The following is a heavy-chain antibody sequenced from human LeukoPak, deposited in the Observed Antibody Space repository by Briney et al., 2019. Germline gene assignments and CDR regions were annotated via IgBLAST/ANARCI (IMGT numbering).Heavy chain of an antibody. CDR2: FDPEDGET. V-gene: IGHV1-24*01. Sequence: ASVKVSCKVSGYTLTELSMHWVRQAPGKGLEWMRGFDPEDGETIYAQKFQGRVTMTEDTSTDTAYMELSSLRSEDTAVYYCATDLTYDYVWGSYPTDYWGQGTLVTVSS. D-gene: IGHD3-16*02. J-gene: IGHJ4*02. CDR1: GYTLTELS. CDR3: ATDLTYDYVWGSYPTDY.